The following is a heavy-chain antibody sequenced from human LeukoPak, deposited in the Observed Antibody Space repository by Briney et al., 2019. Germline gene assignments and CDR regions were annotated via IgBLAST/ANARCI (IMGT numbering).Heavy chain of an antibody. Sequence: ASVKVSCKASGYTFTNYDINWVRQATGQGLEWRGWMNPNSGNTGYAQKFQGRVTMTRNTSISTAYMELSSLRSEDTAVYYCARGPARSIAVRGWFDPWGQGTLVTVSS. J-gene: IGHJ5*02. D-gene: IGHD6-6*01. CDR1: GYTFTNYD. CDR2: MNPNSGNT. V-gene: IGHV1-8*01. CDR3: ARGPARSIAVRGWFDP.